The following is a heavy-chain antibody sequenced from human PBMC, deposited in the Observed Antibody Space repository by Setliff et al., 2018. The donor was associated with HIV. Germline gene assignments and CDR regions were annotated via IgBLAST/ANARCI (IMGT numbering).Heavy chain of an antibody. CDR2: IIPILGVA. V-gene: IGHV1-69*02. Sequence: GASVKVSCKASRSTFNSHTINWVRQAPGQGLDWMGRIIPILGVANYAQRFQGKVTITADKSTSTAYIELTSLRFDDAAMYYCVRGVQSPPHYSYYYMDVWGEGTIVTVS. CDR1: RSTFNSHT. CDR3: VRGVQSPPHYSYYYMDV. D-gene: IGHD3-3*01. J-gene: IGHJ6*03.